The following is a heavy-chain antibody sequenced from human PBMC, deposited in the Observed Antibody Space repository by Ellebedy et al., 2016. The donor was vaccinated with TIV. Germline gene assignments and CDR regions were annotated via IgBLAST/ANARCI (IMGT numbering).Heavy chain of an antibody. CDR3: ARRYFDSSDNWFDA. CDR1: GYRFTSYW. D-gene: IGHD3-22*01. CDR2: IDPSDSYS. Sequence: GESLKISCKGSGYRFTSYWINWVRQMPGKGLEWMGRIDPSDSYSDYSPSFEGHVTISIDKSTNTAYLMWSSLKASDTATYYCARRYFDSSDNWFDAWGQGTRVTVSS. J-gene: IGHJ5*02. V-gene: IGHV5-10-1*01.